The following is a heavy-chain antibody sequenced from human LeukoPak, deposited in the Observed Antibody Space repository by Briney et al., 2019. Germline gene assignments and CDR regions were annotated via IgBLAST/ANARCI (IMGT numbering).Heavy chain of an antibody. CDR3: ARSYYDSSGYYDY. Sequence: PGGSLRLSCAASGFTVSSNYMSWVRQAPGKGLEWVSVIYSGGSTYYADSVKGRFTISRDNSKNTLYPQMNSLRAEDTAVYYCARSYYDSSGYYDYWGQGTLVTVSS. J-gene: IGHJ4*02. V-gene: IGHV3-53*01. D-gene: IGHD3-22*01. CDR2: IYSGGST. CDR1: GFTVSSNY.